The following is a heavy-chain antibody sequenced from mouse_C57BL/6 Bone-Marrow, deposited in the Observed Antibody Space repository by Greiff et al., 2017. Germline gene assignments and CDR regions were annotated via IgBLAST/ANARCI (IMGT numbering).Heavy chain of an antibody. CDR2: IDPSDSYT. J-gene: IGHJ1*03. V-gene: IGHV1-69*01. D-gene: IGHD1-1*01. CDR1: GYTFTSYW. Sequence: QVQLQQPGAELVMPGASVKLSCKASGYTFTSYWMHWVKQRPGQGLEWIGEIDPSDSYTNYNQKFKGKSTLTVDKSSSTAYMQLSSLTSEDSAFYYCAREKVSTVPYWYFDVWGTGTTVTVSS. CDR3: AREKVSTVPYWYFDV.